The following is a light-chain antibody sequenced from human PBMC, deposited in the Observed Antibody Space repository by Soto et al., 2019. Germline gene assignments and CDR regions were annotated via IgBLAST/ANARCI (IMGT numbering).Light chain of an antibody. CDR3: QQYTDWPWGT. J-gene: IGKJ4*01. CDR1: QSVHSN. V-gene: IGKV3-15*01. Sequence: EIVMTQSPPTLYLSPGETATLPCRASQSVHSNLAWFQQHPGQAPGLLIYGASSRATGIPVRFSGSGSGTEFTLTISSLQPEDFAVYYCQQYTDWPWGTFGGGTKVDI. CDR2: GAS.